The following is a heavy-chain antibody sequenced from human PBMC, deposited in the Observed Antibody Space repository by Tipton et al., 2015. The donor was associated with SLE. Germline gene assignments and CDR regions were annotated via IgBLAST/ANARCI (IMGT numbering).Heavy chain of an antibody. Sequence: TLSLTCTVSGDSISSYYWTWIRQPPGKGLEYIGYTYYRGSANYNPSLKNRVTLSIDTSNNHFSLRLSSVTAADTAVYYCARTAGSHRNYYFDSWGQGTLVTVSS. J-gene: IGHJ4*02. D-gene: IGHD1-26*01. CDR3: ARTAGSHRNYYFDS. V-gene: IGHV4-59*01. CDR1: GDSISSYY. CDR2: TYYRGSA.